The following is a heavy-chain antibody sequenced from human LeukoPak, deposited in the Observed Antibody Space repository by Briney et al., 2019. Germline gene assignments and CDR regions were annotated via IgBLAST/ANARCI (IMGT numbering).Heavy chain of an antibody. CDR1: GLALTTCA. CDR2: ISISGDT. D-gene: IGHD2-15*01. V-gene: IGHV3-23*01. J-gene: IGHJ3*02. CDR3: AKELRPNDN. Sequence: GGSLRLSCAASGLALTTCAMSWVRQAPGKGLEWVSSISISGDTYYADSVKGRFTLSRDNSMDTLFLQMDSLRVEDTAVYYCAKELRPNDNWGQGTMVTVSS.